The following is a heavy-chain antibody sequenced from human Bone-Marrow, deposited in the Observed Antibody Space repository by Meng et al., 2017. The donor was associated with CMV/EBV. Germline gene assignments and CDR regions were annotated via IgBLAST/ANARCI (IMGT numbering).Heavy chain of an antibody. V-gene: IGHV4-34*01. CDR2: INHSGST. CDR1: GGSFSGYY. Sequence: SQTLSLTCAVYGGSFSGYYWSWIRQPPGKGLEWIGEINHSGSTNYNPSLKSRVTISVDTSKNQFSLKLSPVTAADTAVYYCARGYSNYRYYYGMDVWGQGTTVTVSS. CDR3: ARGYSNYRYYYGMDV. D-gene: IGHD4-11*01. J-gene: IGHJ6*02.